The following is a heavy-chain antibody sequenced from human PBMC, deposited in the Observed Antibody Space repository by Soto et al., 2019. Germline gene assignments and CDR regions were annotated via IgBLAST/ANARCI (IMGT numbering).Heavy chain of an antibody. CDR2: IKQDGSEK. J-gene: IGHJ4*02. CDR3: ARDPPQPRTFDS. CDR1: GFTFSSFW. V-gene: IGHV3-7*01. Sequence: EVQLVESGGGLVQPGGSLRLSCAASGFTFSSFWMTWVRQAPGKGLEWVANIKQDGSEKFYVDSVKGRFTISRDNAKTSLYLQMNSLRAEDTAVYYCARDPPQPRTFDSWGQGTLVAVSS.